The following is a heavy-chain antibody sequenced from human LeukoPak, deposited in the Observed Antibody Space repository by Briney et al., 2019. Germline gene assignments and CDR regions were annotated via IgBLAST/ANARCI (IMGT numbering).Heavy chain of an antibody. CDR1: GGTLSRYA. J-gene: IGHJ4*02. D-gene: IGHD3-10*01. CDR2: IIPIFGTT. Sequence: SVKVSCKASGGTLSRYAISWVRQAPGQGPEWMGGIIPIFGTTNYAQKFQGRVTVTADESTSTAYMELSSLRSEDTAVYYCARIVGIASRGYFDYWGQGTLVTVSS. V-gene: IGHV1-69*13. CDR3: ARIVGIASRGYFDY.